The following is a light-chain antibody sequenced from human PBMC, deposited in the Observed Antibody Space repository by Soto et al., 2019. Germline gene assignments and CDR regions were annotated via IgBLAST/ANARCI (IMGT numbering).Light chain of an antibody. CDR1: QSISSY. CDR2: AAS. V-gene: IGKV1-39*01. Sequence: DIQMTQSPSSLSASVEDRVTITCRASQSISSYLNLYQQKPGEAPNLLIYAASSLQSGVPSRFSGSGSGTDFTLTISSLQPEDFATYYCQQSYNTAWTFGQGTKVEIK. J-gene: IGKJ1*01. CDR3: QQSYNTAWT.